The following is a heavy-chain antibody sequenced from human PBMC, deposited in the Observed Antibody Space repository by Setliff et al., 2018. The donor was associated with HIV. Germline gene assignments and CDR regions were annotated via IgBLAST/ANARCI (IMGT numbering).Heavy chain of an antibody. J-gene: IGHJ6*03. CDR2: IYYDGST. D-gene: IGHD2-8*02. CDR1: GGSISNYY. Sequence: SETLSLTCTVSGGSISNYYWTWIRQPPGKGLECIGYIYYDGSTNYNPSLKSRVTFSVDTSKNYFSLKLSSVTAADAAVYYCASLLPVATGRYYMDVWGKGTTVTVSS. V-gene: IGHV4-59*01. CDR3: ASLLPVATGRYYMDV.